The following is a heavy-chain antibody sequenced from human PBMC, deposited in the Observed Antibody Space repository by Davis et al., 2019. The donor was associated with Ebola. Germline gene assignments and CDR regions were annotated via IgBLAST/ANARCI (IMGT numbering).Heavy chain of an antibody. V-gene: IGHV3-23*01. CDR3: ARIEAYSAGNYFEY. CDR2: VNSAGTYP. CDR1: GFSFSNYA. Sequence: GGSLRLSCAPSGFSFSNYAMSWARQAPGKGLEWVSAVNSAGTYPYYADSVKGRFTISRDTSTVYLQMNYLRVEDTAVYYCARIEAYSAGNYFEYWGQGTLVTISS. J-gene: IGHJ4*02. D-gene: IGHD1-26*01.